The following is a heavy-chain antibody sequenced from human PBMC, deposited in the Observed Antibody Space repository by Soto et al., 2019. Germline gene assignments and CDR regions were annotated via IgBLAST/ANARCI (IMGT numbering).Heavy chain of an antibody. D-gene: IGHD3-10*01. Sequence: GGSLRLSCAASGFTFINHDMHWVRQAPGKGLEWVALISYDGSNTYSAASVKGRFTISRDNFNNILYLQTNSLRPEDTAVYYCVKGRGGSAEFDSWGQGTLVTVSS. J-gene: IGHJ4*02. CDR3: VKGRGGSAEFDS. CDR1: GFTFINHD. CDR2: ISYDGSNT. V-gene: IGHV3-30*18.